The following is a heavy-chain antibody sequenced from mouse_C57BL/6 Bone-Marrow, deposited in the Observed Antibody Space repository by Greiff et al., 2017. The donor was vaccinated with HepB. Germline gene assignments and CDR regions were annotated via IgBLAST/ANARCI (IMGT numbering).Heavy chain of an antibody. CDR2: LSSGGSYP. Sequence: EVKLMESGGDLVKPGGSLKLSCAASGFTFSSYGMSWVRQTPDKRLEWVATLSSGGSYPYYPDSVKGRFTISRDNAKNTLCLQMRSLKSEDTAMYYCARHEGQMYYFDYWGQGTTLTVSS. CDR3: ARHEGQMYYFDY. CDR1: GFTFSSYG. J-gene: IGHJ2*01. V-gene: IGHV5-6*01.